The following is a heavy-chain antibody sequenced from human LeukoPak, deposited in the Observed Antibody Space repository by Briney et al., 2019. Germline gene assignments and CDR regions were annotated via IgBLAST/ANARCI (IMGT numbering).Heavy chain of an antibody. V-gene: IGHV4-39*01. CDR2: SYYSGST. CDR1: GGSISSRTYY. Sequence: SETLSLTCTVSGGSISSRTYYWGWIRQPPGKGLEWIGSSYYSGSTYYNPSLKSRVTISVDTSKNQFSLKLRYVTAADTAVYYCARLADCSSTRCHDYWGQGTLVTVSS. J-gene: IGHJ4*02. D-gene: IGHD2-2*01. CDR3: ARLADCSSTRCHDY.